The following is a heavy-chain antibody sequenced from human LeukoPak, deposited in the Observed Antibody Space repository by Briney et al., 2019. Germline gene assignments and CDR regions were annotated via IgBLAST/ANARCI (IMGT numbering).Heavy chain of an antibody. CDR1: GGSISSGDYY. CDR3: ARGPAAMKFDP. Sequence: SETLSLTCTVSGGSISSGDYYWSWVRQPPGKGLEWIGYIYYSGSTYYNPSLKSRVTISVDTSKNQFSLKLSSVTAADTAVYYCARGPAAMKFDPWGQGTLVTVSS. D-gene: IGHD2-2*01. J-gene: IGHJ5*02. CDR2: IYYSGST. V-gene: IGHV4-30-4*08.